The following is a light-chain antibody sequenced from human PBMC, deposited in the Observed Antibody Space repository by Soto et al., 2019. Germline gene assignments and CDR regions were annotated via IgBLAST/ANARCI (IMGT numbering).Light chain of an antibody. Sequence: EIVLTQSPATLSLSPGERATLSCRASQSVSSNLAWYQQKPGQAPTLLIYDASNRATGIPDRCSGSGSVPDFTLTISSVELEDFAIYYCRQRSNWPLSTFVQGTRLEIK. J-gene: IGKJ5*01. CDR1: QSVSSN. CDR2: DAS. CDR3: RQRSNWPLST. V-gene: IGKV3-11*01.